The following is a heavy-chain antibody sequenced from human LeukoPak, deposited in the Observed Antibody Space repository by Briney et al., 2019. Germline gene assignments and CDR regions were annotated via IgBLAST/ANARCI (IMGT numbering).Heavy chain of an antibody. Sequence: SGTLSLTCAVSGGSISSTNWWRWVRQAPGKGLEWIGEIYHTGSTNYKPSLRSGVTISIDKSKNQFSLKLSSVTAADTAVYYCARVGAYGMDVWGQGTAVTVSS. CDR1: GGSISSTNW. V-gene: IGHV4-4*02. CDR2: IYHTGST. CDR3: ARVGAYGMDV. J-gene: IGHJ6*02.